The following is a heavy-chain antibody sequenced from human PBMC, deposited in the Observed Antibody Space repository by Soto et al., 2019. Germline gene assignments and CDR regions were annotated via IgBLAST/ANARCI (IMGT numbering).Heavy chain of an antibody. CDR3: AGLSYDSSGYPRGFDY. CDR2: IYYSGST. J-gene: IGHJ4*02. V-gene: IGHV4-39*01. D-gene: IGHD3-22*01. CDR1: GGSISSSSYY. Sequence: QLQLQESGPGLVKPSETLSLTCTVSGGSISSSSYYWGWIRQPPGKGLEWIGSIYYSGSTYYNPSLKSRVTISVDTSKNQFSLKLSSVTAAATAVYYCAGLSYDSSGYPRGFDYWGQGTLVTVSS.